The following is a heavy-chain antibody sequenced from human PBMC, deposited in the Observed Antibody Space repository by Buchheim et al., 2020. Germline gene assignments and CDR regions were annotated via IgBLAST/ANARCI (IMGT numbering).Heavy chain of an antibody. D-gene: IGHD1-26*01. Sequence: EVQLVESGGGLVKPGGSLGLSCAASGFTFSSYSMNWVRQAPGKGLELVSSISSSSSYIYYADSVKGRFTISRDNAQNSLYPKKISLRAEETAVDYYARDRYSGSPGTPRMWYYGMDVWGQGTT. CDR3: ARDRYSGSPGTPRMWYYGMDV. J-gene: IGHJ6*02. CDR2: ISSSSSYI. V-gene: IGHV3-21*01. CDR1: GFTFSSYS.